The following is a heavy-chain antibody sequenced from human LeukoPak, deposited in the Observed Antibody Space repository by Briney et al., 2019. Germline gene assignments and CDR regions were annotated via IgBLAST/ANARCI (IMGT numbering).Heavy chain of an antibody. CDR3: ARGNTALGY. CDR1: GGSISSYY. Sequence: SETLSLTCAVYGGSISSYYWSWIRQPPGKGLEWIGYIYYSGSTNYNPSLKSRVTISVDTSKNQFSLKLSSVTTADTAVYFCARGNTALGYWGQGTLVTVSS. CDR2: IYYSGST. D-gene: IGHD2-2*02. V-gene: IGHV4-59*01. J-gene: IGHJ4*02.